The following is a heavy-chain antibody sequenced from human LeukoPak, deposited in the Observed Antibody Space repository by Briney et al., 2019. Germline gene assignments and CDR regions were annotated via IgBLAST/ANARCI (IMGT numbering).Heavy chain of an antibody. V-gene: IGHV3-33*01. CDR2: IWYDGSNK. CDR3: ARDHASCGGDCYSPPFDY. CDR1: GFTFSSYG. Sequence: PGGSLRLSCAASGFTFSSYGMHWVRQAPGKGLEWVAVIWYDGSNKYYADSVKGRFTISRDNSKNTLYLQMNSLRAEDTAVYYCARDHASCGGDCYSPPFDYWGQGTLVTVSS. D-gene: IGHD2-21*02. J-gene: IGHJ4*02.